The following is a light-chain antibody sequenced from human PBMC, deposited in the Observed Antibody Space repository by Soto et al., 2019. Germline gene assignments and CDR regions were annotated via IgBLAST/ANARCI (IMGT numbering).Light chain of an antibody. V-gene: IGKV1-39*01. CDR2: AAS. J-gene: IGKJ1*01. CDR3: QQSYSTPRT. Sequence: DLHRTQCPPSMSASVGDRASSSRRARETISSNYLNWYQQKPGKAPKLLIYAASSLQIGVPSRFSGSVSGTDFTLTISSLQPEDFATYYCQQSYSTPRTVGPGTKVDIK. CDR1: ETISSNY.